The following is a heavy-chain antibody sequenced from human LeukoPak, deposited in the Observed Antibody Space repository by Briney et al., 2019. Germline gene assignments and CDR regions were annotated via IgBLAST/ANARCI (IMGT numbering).Heavy chain of an antibody. V-gene: IGHV1-46*01. CDR3: ATGAITMVRGVTDYGMDV. D-gene: IGHD3-10*01. CDR1: GYTFTSYY. Sequence: GASVKVSCKASGYTFTSYYMHWVRQAPGQGLEWMGIINPSGGSTYYAQKFQGRVTMTEDTSTDTAYMELSSLRSEDTAVYYCATGAITMVRGVTDYGMDVWGQGTTVTVSS. CDR2: INPSGGST. J-gene: IGHJ6*02.